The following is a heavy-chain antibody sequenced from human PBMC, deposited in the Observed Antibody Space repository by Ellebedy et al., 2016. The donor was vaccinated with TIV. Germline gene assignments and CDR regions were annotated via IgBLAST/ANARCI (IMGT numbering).Heavy chain of an antibody. CDR3: ARASFYDVDLSGWYFDL. Sequence: ETLSLTCAVSGRSFSTYYWSWIRQPPGKGPECVAAIYSDGRTDYADSVKCRFTFSGDNSKNTLYLQMNSLRTEDTAVYYCARASFYDVDLSGWYFDLWGRGTLVTVSS. V-gene: IGHV3-53*01. D-gene: IGHD3-10*02. CDR2: IYSDGRT. CDR1: GRSFSTYY. J-gene: IGHJ2*01.